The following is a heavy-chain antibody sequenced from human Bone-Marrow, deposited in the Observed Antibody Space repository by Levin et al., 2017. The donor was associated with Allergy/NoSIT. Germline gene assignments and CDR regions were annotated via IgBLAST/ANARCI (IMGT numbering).Heavy chain of an antibody. V-gene: IGHV1-8*01. CDR1: GYTFTSYD. D-gene: IGHD1-26*01. CDR3: ARAGLVGSYLLSPRFDS. J-gene: IGHJ3*02. Sequence: ASVKVSCKASGYTFTSYDINWVRQATGQGLEWMGWMNPNSGNTGYGQKFQGRVTMTRNTSISTAYMELSSLRSEDTAVYYCARAGLVGSYLLSPRFDSWGQGTMVTVSS. CDR2: MNPNSGNT.